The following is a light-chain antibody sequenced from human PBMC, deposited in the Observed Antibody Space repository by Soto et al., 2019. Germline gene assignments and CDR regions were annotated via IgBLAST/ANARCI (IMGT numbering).Light chain of an antibody. CDR2: QTS. V-gene: IGKV3-11*01. Sequence: IVSTHSPATLSSCQRQRFTPSISRSQYINTRLAWYQHRPGQAPSLLIYQTSIRAAGIPARFSASGSGTDFTLTISDVQPEDFALYYCHQRQSWPRTFGQGTKV. CDR1: QYINTR. CDR3: HQRQSWPRT. J-gene: IGKJ1*01.